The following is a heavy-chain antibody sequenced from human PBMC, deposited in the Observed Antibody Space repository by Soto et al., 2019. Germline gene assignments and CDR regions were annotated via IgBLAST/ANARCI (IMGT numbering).Heavy chain of an antibody. V-gene: IGHV4-59*08. D-gene: IGHD3-22*01. Sequence: QVQLQESGPGLVKPSETLSLTCTVSGGSISNFYWSWIRQPPGKGLEWIGYIYYSGSTNYNPSLKSRVTISVDTSKNQFSLKLSSVTAADTAVYYCARRPYYYDSWSAFDIWGQGTMVTVSS. CDR1: GGSISNFY. CDR3: ARRPYYYDSWSAFDI. J-gene: IGHJ3*02. CDR2: IYYSGST.